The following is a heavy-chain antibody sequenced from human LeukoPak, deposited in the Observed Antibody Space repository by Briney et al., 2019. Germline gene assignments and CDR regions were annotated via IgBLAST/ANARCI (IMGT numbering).Heavy chain of an antibody. CDR1: GYSISSGYY. CDR3: ARVPSYYFDY. Sequence: SETLSLTCTVSGYSISSGYYWGWIRQPPGKGLEWIGSIFHSGSTYYNPSLKSRVTISVDTSKNHFSLKLSSVTAADTAVYYCARVPSYYFDYWGQGTLVTVSS. J-gene: IGHJ4*02. CDR2: IFHSGST. V-gene: IGHV4-38-2*02.